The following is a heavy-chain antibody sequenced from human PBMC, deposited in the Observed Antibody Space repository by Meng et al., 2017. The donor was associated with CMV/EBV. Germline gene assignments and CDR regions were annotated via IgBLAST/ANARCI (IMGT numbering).Heavy chain of an antibody. V-gene: IGHV2-5*02. CDR2: IYWDDDK. CDR1: GFSLSTCGVS. Sequence: QIPPTEFGPALLNPTQTLPLTCTLSGFSLSTCGVSVGWIRQPPGKALEWLARIYWDDDKRYSPSLKSRLTITKDTSKNQVVLTMTNMDPVDTATYYCAHRLHGSGSYYPYYFDYWGQGTLVTVSS. D-gene: IGHD3-10*01. CDR3: AHRLHGSGSYYPYYFDY. J-gene: IGHJ4*02.